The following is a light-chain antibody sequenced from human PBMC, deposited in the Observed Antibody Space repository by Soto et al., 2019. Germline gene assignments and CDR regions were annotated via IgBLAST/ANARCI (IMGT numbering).Light chain of an antibody. CDR3: CSYAGGTTYV. Sequence: QSALTQPASVSGSPGQSITISCTGTSSDVGGYTLVSWYQQHPGKAPTLMIYQDNKRPSGVSNRFSGSKSGNTASLTISGLQAEDEADYYCCSYAGGTTYVFGTGTKLTVL. J-gene: IGLJ1*01. V-gene: IGLV2-23*01. CDR2: QDN. CDR1: SSDVGGYTL.